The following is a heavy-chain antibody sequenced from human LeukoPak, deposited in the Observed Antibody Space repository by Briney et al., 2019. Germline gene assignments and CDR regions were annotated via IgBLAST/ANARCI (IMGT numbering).Heavy chain of an antibody. CDR1: GFTFSSYS. V-gene: IGHV3-48*01. CDR3: ATGLAVAGFDY. Sequence: GGSLRLSCAASGFTFSSYSMNWVRQAPGKGLEWVSYISSSSSTIYYADSVKGRFTISRDNAKNSLYLQMNSLRSEDTAVYYCATGLAVAGFDYWGQGTLVTVSS. J-gene: IGHJ4*02. CDR2: ISSSSSTI. D-gene: IGHD6-19*01.